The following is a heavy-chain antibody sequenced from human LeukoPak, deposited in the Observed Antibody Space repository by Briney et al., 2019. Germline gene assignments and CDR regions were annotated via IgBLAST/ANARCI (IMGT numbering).Heavy chain of an antibody. D-gene: IGHD3-3*01. J-gene: IGHJ4*02. CDR1: GFAFSTFA. CDR3: ARDERLLSFLK. V-gene: IGHV3-23*01. CDR2: IFPSGGEI. Sequence: GGSLRLSCAACGFAFSTFAMIWVRQPPGKGLEWVSSIFPSGGEIHYAVSVRGLFTISRDNSKSTLSLQMNSLRAEDTAIYYCARDERLLSFLKWGQGTLVTVSS.